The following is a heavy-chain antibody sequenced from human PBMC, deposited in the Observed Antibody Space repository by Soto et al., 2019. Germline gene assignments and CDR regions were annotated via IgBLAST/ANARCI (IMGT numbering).Heavy chain of an antibody. J-gene: IGHJ3*02. CDR3: ARAGLEKWELLDAFDI. Sequence: EVQLVESGGGLVQPGGSLRLSCAASGFTFSSYSMNWVRQAPGKGLEWVSYISSSSSTIYYADSVKGRFTISRDNAKNSLYLQMNSLRDEDTAVYYCARAGLEKWELLDAFDIWGQGTMVTVSS. CDR2: ISSSSSTI. CDR1: GFTFSSYS. D-gene: IGHD1-26*01. V-gene: IGHV3-48*02.